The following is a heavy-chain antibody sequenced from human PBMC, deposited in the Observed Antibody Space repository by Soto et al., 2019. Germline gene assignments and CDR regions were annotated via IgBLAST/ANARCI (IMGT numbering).Heavy chain of an antibody. Sequence: QVQLVQSGAEVKKPGASVKVSCKASGYDFVSYAISWVRQAPGQGLEWMGCISVYNGKTDYAPTLQGRVTMTIDPSTNTADMELRSLRSDDTALYYCARDLWLERDDTFDIWGQGTMVTVSS. V-gene: IGHV1-18*01. CDR2: ISVYNGKT. D-gene: IGHD6-19*01. J-gene: IGHJ3*02. CDR1: GYDFVSYA. CDR3: ARDLWLERDDTFDI.